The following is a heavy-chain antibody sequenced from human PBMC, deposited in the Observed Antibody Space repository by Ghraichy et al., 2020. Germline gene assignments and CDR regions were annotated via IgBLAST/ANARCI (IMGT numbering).Heavy chain of an antibody. CDR3: ARGYYDTSGYFGGNY. Sequence: AGSLRLSCAASGFTVSSNYMSWVRQAPGKGLEWVSVIYSGGSTYYADSVKGRFTISRDNSKNTLYLQMNSLRAEDTAVYYCARGYYDTSGYFGGNYWGLGTLVTVSS. V-gene: IGHV3-53*01. D-gene: IGHD3-22*01. J-gene: IGHJ4*02. CDR1: GFTVSSNY. CDR2: IYSGGST.